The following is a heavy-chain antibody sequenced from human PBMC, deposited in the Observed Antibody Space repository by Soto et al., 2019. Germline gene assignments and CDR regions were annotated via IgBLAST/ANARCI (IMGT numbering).Heavy chain of an antibody. CDR1: GFTFSSYN. D-gene: IGHD6-19*01. V-gene: IGHV3-21*01. CDR3: ARGISVTFDY. Sequence: EVQLVESGGGLVKSGGSLRLSCAASGFTFSSYNMHWVRQAPGKGLEWVSSISSSSSFKSYAYSVRGRFTISRDNAKNSLNLQMNSQRAEDTAVYYCARGISVTFDYWGQGTLVTVSS. CDR2: ISSSSSFK. J-gene: IGHJ4*02.